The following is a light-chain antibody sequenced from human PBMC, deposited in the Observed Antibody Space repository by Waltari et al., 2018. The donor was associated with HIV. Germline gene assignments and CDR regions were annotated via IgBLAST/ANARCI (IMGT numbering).Light chain of an antibody. CDR2: AAS. V-gene: IGKV1-39*01. CDR3: QQSYSAPPWT. Sequence: DIQMTQSPSSLSASVGETVTITCRASQSISNYLNGYQHEPGKAPKLLIYAASSLQSAVTTRCRASGSGTDVTPTIISLQSGDLATYYCQQSYSAPPWTFGQGTKVEIK. J-gene: IGKJ1*01. CDR1: QSISNY.